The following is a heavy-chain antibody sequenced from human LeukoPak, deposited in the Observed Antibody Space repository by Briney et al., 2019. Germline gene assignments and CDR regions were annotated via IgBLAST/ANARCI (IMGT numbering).Heavy chain of an antibody. Sequence: ASVKVSCKASRYTFTDYYMHWVRQAPGQGLEWMGWINPNSGGTNYAQKFQGRVTMTRDMSISTAYMEVSRLTSDDTAVYYCARATIADSSTYYIDYWGLGTLVTVSS. D-gene: IGHD3-22*01. J-gene: IGHJ4*02. CDR1: RYTFTDYY. CDR2: INPNSGGT. V-gene: IGHV1-2*02. CDR3: ARATIADSSTYYIDY.